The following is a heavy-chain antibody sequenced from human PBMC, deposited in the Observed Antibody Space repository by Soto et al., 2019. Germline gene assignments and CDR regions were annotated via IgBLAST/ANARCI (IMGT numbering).Heavy chain of an antibody. CDR2: IYYSGST. CDR1: GGSISSGGYY. D-gene: IGHD6-13*01. CDR3: ARDLGTAAVQWFDP. J-gene: IGHJ5*02. V-gene: IGHV4-31*03. Sequence: SETLSLTCTVSGGSISSGGYYWSWIRQHPGKGLEWIGYIYYSGSTYYNPSLKSRVTISVDTSKNQFSLKLSSVTAADTAVYYCARDLGTAAVQWFDPWGQGTLVTAPQ.